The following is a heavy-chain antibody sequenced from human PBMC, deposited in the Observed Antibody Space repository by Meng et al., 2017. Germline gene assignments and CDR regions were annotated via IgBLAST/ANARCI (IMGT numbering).Heavy chain of an antibody. CDR1: GFTFSSYA. V-gene: IGHV3-30*01. CDR2: ISYDGSNK. CDR3: ARDAFETATGSVGVDY. J-gene: IGHJ4*02. Sequence: GRLVESGGWLVKLWRSLRLSGSASGFTFSSYAMHWVRQAPGKGLEWVAVISYDGSNKYYADSVKGRFTISRDNSKNTLYLQMNSLRAEDTAVYYCARDAFETATGSVGVDYWGQGTLVTVSS. D-gene: IGHD3-10*01.